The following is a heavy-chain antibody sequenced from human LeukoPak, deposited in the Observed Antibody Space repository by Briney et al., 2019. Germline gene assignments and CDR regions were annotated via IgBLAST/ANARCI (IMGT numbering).Heavy chain of an antibody. CDR3: ARDRHSSGYYKGVYFDY. D-gene: IGHD3-22*01. CDR2: INPSGGST. J-gene: IGHJ4*02. Sequence: ASVKVSCKASGYTFTGYYMHWVRQAPGQGLEWMGIINPSGGSTSYAQKFQGRVTMTRDTSTSTVYMELSSLRSEDTAVYYCARDRHSSGYYKGVYFDYWGQGTLVTVSS. CDR1: GYTFTGYY. V-gene: IGHV1-46*01.